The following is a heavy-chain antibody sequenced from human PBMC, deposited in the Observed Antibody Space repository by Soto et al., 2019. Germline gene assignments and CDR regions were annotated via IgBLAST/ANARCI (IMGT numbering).Heavy chain of an antibody. J-gene: IGHJ5*02. CDR3: ARWGYSSNYYWFDP. D-gene: IGHD6-13*01. Sequence: EPLSLTCTVSGGSISSYYWSWIRQPPGKGLEWIGYIYYSGSTNYNPSLKSRVTISVDTSKNQFSLKLSSVTAADTAIYYCARWGYSSNYYWFDPWGQGTLVTVSS. CDR1: GGSISSYY. CDR2: IYYSGST. V-gene: IGHV4-59*08.